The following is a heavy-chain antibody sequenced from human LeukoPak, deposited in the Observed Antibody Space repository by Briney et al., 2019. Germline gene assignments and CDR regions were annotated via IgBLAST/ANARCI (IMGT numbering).Heavy chain of an antibody. D-gene: IGHD2-21*01. Sequence: SQTLSLTCTVSGGSISSGDYYWSWIRQPPGKGLEWIGYIYYSGSTYDNPSLKSRVTISVDTSKNQSSLKLSSVTAADTAVYYCARAVRVFGKYGGGDCYSETWGQGTLVTVSS. CDR2: IYYSGST. CDR3: ARAVRVFGKYGGGDCYSET. CDR1: GGSISSGDYY. V-gene: IGHV4-30-4*08. J-gene: IGHJ5*02.